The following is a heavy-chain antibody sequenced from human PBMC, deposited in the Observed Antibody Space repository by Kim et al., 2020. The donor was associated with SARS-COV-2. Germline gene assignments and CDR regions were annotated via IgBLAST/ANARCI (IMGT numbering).Heavy chain of an antibody. CDR2: ISMSGGDT. D-gene: IGHD6-13*01. J-gene: IGHJ4*02. CDR3: ATRASAAGTY. V-gene: IGHV3-23*01. CDR1: GFTFSTYA. Sequence: GGSLRLSCAVSGFTFSTYAMTWVRQAPGKGLEWVSAISMSGGDTYYADSAKGRFTISRDSSKNTLYLQMNSLRAEDTAVYYCATRASAAGTYWGQGTLVTVSS.